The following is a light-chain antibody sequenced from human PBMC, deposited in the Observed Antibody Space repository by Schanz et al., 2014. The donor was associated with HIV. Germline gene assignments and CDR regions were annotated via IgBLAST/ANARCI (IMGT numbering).Light chain of an antibody. CDR1: SGNIASNY. CDR2: EDN. CDR3: QSYDRYNGKV. J-gene: IGLJ2*01. V-gene: IGLV6-57*02. Sequence: NFMLTQPHSVSESPGKTVTISCTGNSGNIASNYVQWYQQRPGSAPTTVIYEDNQRPSGVPDRFSGSIDSSSNSASLTISGLRTEDEADYYCQSYDRYNGKVFGGGTKLTVL.